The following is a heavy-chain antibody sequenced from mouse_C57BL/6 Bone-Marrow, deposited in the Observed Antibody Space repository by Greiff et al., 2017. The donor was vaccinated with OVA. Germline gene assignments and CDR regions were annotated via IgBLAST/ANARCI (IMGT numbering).Heavy chain of an antibody. CDR2: IYPGDGDT. V-gene: IGHV1-82*01. Sequence: VKLMESGPELVKPGASVKISCKASGYAFSSSWMNWVKQRPGKGLEWIGRIYPGDGDTNYNGKFKGKATLTADKSSSTAYMQLSSLTSEDSAVYFCARYGYFDVWGTGTTVTVSS. CDR1: GYAFSSSW. CDR3: ARYGYFDV. J-gene: IGHJ1*03.